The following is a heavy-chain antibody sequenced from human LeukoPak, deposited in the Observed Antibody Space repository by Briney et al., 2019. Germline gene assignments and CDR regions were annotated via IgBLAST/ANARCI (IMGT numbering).Heavy chain of an antibody. J-gene: IGHJ5*02. CDR1: GYTFTSCA. CDR2: INTNTGNP. V-gene: IGHV7-4-1*02. Sequence: ASVKVSCKASGYTFTSCAMNWVRQAPGQGLEWMGWINTNTGNPTYAQGFTGRFVFSLDTSASTAYLQISSLKAEDTAVYYCARGVVVVAATRYWFDPWGQGTLVTVSS. D-gene: IGHD2-15*01. CDR3: ARGVVVVAATRYWFDP.